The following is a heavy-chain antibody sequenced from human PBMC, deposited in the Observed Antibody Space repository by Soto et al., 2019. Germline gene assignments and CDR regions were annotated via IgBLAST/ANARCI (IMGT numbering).Heavy chain of an antibody. V-gene: IGHV4-31*03. CDR2: IYYSGST. D-gene: IGHD3-3*01. CDR3: ARESLDYDFWSGSPYYYGMDV. J-gene: IGHJ6*02. CDR1: GGSISSGGYY. Sequence: TLSLTCTVSGGSISSGGYYWSWIRQHPGKGLEWIGYIYYSGSTYYNPSLKSRVTISVDTSKNQFSLKLSSVTAADTAVYYCARESLDYDFWSGSPYYYGMDVWGQGTTVTVSS.